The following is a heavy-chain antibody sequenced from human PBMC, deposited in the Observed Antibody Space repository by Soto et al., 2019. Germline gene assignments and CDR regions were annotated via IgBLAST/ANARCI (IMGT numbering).Heavy chain of an antibody. J-gene: IGHJ4*02. CDR1: GVTFSSHS. V-gene: IGHV3-23*01. CDR3: SKWSGYGAS. CDR2: ISNNNVDT. Sequence: EGHLLESGGGLVQPGGSLRLSCAASGVTFSSHSMTWVRQAPGKGLEWISGISNNNVDTFYAESVKGRFTISRDNSKNTVYQQMNSLRADDTARYFCSKWSGYGASGGQGTLVIVSS. D-gene: IGHD5-18*01.